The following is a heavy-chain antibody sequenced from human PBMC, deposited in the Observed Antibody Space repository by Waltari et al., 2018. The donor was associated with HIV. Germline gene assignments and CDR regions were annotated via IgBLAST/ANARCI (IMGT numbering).Heavy chain of an antibody. J-gene: IGHJ5*01. Sequence: EVQLVESGGGLVQPGRSLRLSCAASGFTCDDYPMYWVRQSPGKRLEWVSGISWNSGITDYGDSVKGRFTISRDNAKNSLYLQMNSLTVEDTAFYYCAKGGSHLTIFEAWFDSWGQGTLVTVSS. D-gene: IGHD3-3*01. V-gene: IGHV3-9*01. CDR3: AKGGSHLTIFEAWFDS. CDR2: ISWNSGIT. CDR1: GFTCDDYP.